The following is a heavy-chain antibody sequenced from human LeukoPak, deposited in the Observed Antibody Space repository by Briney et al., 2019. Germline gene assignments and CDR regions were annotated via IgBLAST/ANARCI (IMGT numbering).Heavy chain of an antibody. Sequence: GGSLRLSCAASGFTFSSYEMNWVRQAPGKGLEWVSYISSSGTTIYYADSVKGRFTISRDNAKNSLYLQMNSLRAEDTAVYYCARATDSSGYYYVNEDYYYYYMDVWGKGTTVTVSS. V-gene: IGHV3-48*03. J-gene: IGHJ6*03. CDR2: ISSSGTTI. D-gene: IGHD3-22*01. CDR1: GFTFSSYE. CDR3: ARATDSSGYYYVNEDYYYYYMDV.